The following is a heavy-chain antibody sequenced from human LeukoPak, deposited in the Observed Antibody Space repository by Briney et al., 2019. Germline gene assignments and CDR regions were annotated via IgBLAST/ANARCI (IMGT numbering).Heavy chain of an antibody. CDR2: FDPEDGET. CDR3: ARDSRWLQFSGAANWFDP. CDR1: GYTLTGLS. J-gene: IGHJ5*02. Sequence: ASVKVSCKVSGYTLTGLSMHWVRQAPGKGLEWMGGFDPEDGETIYAQKFQGRVTITTDESTSTAYMELSSLRSEDTAVYYCARDSRWLQFSGAANWFDPWGQGTLVTVSS. D-gene: IGHD5-24*01. V-gene: IGHV1-24*01.